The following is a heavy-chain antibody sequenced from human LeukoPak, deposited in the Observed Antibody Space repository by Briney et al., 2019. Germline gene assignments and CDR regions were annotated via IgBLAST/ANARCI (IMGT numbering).Heavy chain of an antibody. CDR3: ARVVTITYGMDV. CDR1: GGTFSSYA. V-gene: IGHV1-69*04. J-gene: IGHJ6*02. D-gene: IGHD3-3*01. CDR2: IIPILGIA. Sequence: GASVKVSCKASGGTFSSYAISWVRQAPGQGLEWMERIIPILGIANYAQKFQGRVTITADKSTSTAYMELSSLRSEDTAVYYCARVVTITYGMDVWGQGTTVTVSS.